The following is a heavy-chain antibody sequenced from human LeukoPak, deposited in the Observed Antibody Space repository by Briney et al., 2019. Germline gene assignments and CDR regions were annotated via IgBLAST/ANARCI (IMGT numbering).Heavy chain of an antibody. D-gene: IGHD6-6*01. V-gene: IGHV1-18*01. J-gene: IGHJ6*02. CDR2: ISAYNGNT. CDR3: ARDKKSSYYYYGMDV. Sequence: ASVKVSCKASGYTFTSYGISWVRQAPGQGLEWMGWISAYNGNTNYAQKLQGRVTMTTDTSTSTAYMELSSLRSEDTAVYYCARDKKSSYYYYGMDVWGQGTTVTVSS. CDR1: GYTFTSYG.